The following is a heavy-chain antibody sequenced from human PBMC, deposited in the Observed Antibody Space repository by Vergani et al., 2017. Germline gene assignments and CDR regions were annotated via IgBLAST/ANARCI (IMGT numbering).Heavy chain of an antibody. CDR1: GYSLSSGYY. J-gene: IGHJ2*01. Sequence: QVQLPESGPGLVKPSETLSLTCGVSGYSLSSGYYWGWIRQPPGKGLEWIGSIYRTGRTHFNPSLKSRVTISVDTSNNHFSLRLNSLTAADTAVYYCARVGHLVAVTGEGPSLDLWGRGTLVTVSS. D-gene: IGHD2-21*02. CDR3: ARVGHLVAVTGEGPSLDL. V-gene: IGHV4-38-2*01. CDR2: IYRTGRT.